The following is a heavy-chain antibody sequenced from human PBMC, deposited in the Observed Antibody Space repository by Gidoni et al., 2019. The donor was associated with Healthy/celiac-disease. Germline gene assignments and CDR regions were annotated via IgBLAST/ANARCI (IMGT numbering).Heavy chain of an antibody. Sequence: QVQLEQWGAVLLKTSETMSLTCAVYGGSFSGSYWRWIRQPPGKGLEWIGEINHRLSTNYNPSLKSRVTISVDTSKNQFSLKLSSVTAADTAVYYCARGRRITMVRGAYYFDYWGQGTLVTVSS. CDR2: INHRLST. V-gene: IGHV4-34*01. CDR1: GGSFSGSY. D-gene: IGHD3-10*01. J-gene: IGHJ4*02. CDR3: ARGRRITMVRGAYYFDY.